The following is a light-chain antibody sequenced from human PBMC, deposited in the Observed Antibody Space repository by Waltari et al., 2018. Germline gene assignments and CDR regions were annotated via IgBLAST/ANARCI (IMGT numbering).Light chain of an antibody. CDR2: GAS. J-gene: IGKJ4*01. Sequence: EIVMTQSPATLSVSPGERATISCRASQSVSSNLAWSQQKPGQAPRLLIYGASTRATGIPARFSGSGSGTEFTITISSLQSEDFAVYYCQQYNNWPPLTFGGGTKVEIK. CDR3: QQYNNWPPLT. CDR1: QSVSSN. V-gene: IGKV3D-15*01.